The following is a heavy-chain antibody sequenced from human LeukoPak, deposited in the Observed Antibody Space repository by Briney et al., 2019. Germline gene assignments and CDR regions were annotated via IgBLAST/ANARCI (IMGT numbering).Heavy chain of an antibody. V-gene: IGHV1-2*02. D-gene: IGHD6-13*01. CDR2: INPNSGGT. CDR1: GYTFTGYY. Sequence: ASVKVSCKASGYTFTGYYMHWVRQAPGQGLEWMGWINPNSGGTNYAQKFQGRVTMTRDTSISTAYMELSRLRSDDTAVYYCARDRLDLTYSSSWYGNYYYYYYMDVWGKGTTVTVSS. CDR3: ARDRLDLTYSSSWYGNYYYYYYMDV. J-gene: IGHJ6*03.